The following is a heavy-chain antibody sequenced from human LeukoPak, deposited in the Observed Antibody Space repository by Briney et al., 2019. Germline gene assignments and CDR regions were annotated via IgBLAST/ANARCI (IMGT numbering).Heavy chain of an antibody. CDR3: AYSSGWWTYAFDI. D-gene: IGHD6-19*01. J-gene: IGHJ3*02. Sequence: SETLSLTCAVYGGSFSGYYWSWIRQPPWKGLEWIGEINHSGSTNYNPSLKSRVTISVDTSKNQFSLRLSSVTAADTAVYYCAYSSGWWTYAFDIWGQGTMVTVSS. CDR1: GGSFSGYY. V-gene: IGHV4-34*01. CDR2: INHSGST.